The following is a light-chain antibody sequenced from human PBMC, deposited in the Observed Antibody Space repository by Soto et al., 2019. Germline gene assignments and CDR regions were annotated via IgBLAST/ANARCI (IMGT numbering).Light chain of an antibody. CDR1: QGVSSN. CDR2: GTS. Sequence: EVVMTQSPATLSVSPGERATLSCRASQGVSSNLAWYQQKPGQAPRLLIYGTSTRATGIPARFSGSGSGTEFTLTVSSLQSEDCAVYYCQHYNNWPRTFGQGTKVEIK. V-gene: IGKV3-15*01. J-gene: IGKJ1*01. CDR3: QHYNNWPRT.